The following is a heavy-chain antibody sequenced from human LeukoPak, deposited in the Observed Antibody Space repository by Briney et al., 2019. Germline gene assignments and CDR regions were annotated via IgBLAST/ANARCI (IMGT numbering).Heavy chain of an antibody. J-gene: IGHJ1*01. CDR1: GYSFTSYW. D-gene: IGHD3-22*01. V-gene: IGHV5-51*01. CDR3: ARLYYYDSSGYGRPGPFQH. Sequence: GESLKISCKGSGYSFTSYWIGWVRQMPGKGLEWMGIIYPGDSDTRYSPSFQGQVTISADKSISTAYLQWSSLKASDTAMYYCARLYYYDSSGYGRPGPFQHWGQGTLVTVSS. CDR2: IYPGDSDT.